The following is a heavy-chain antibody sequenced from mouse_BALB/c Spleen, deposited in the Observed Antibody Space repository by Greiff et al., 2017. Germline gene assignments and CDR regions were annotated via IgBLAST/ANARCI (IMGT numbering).Heavy chain of an antibody. V-gene: IGHV5-4*02. CDR1: GFTFSDYY. CDR2: ISDGGSYT. Sequence: EVQLQESGGGLVKPGGSLKLSCAASGFTFSDYYMYWVRQTPEKRLEWVATISDGGSYTYYPDSVKGRFTISRDNAKNNLYLQMSSLKSEDTAMYYCARGWLLRYYAMDYWGQGTSVTVSS. CDR3: ARGWLLRYYAMDY. J-gene: IGHJ4*01. D-gene: IGHD2-3*01.